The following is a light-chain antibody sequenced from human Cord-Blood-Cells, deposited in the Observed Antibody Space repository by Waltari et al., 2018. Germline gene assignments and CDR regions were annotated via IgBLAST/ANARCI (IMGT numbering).Light chain of an antibody. CDR1: SSNIGSNY. Sequence: QSVLTQPPSASATPGQRVTISCSGSSSNIGSNYVYWYQQLPGTAPKILIYGNNQRPSGVPDRFAGSKSGTSASLAISGLRSEDEAEYYCAAWDDSLSGWVFGGGTKLTVL. J-gene: IGLJ3*02. V-gene: IGLV1-47*01. CDR3: AAWDDSLSGWV. CDR2: GNN.